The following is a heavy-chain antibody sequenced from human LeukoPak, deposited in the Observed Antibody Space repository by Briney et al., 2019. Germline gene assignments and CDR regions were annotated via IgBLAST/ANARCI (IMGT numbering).Heavy chain of an antibody. J-gene: IGHJ5*02. Sequence: PGGSLRLSCAASGFTFSSYSMNWVRQAPGKGLEWVSSISSSSSYVYYADSVKGRFTISRDNAKNSLYLQMNSLRAEDTAVYYCARDFSRSTYNWFDPWGQGTLVTVSS. V-gene: IGHV3-21*01. CDR3: ARDFSRSTYNWFDP. D-gene: IGHD2/OR15-2a*01. CDR2: ISSSSSYV. CDR1: GFTFSSYS.